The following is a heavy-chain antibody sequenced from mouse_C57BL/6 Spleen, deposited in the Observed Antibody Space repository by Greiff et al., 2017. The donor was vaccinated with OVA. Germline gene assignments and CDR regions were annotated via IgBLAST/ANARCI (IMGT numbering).Heavy chain of an antibody. Sequence: QVQLQQSGAELVRPGTSVKVSCKASGYAFTNYLIEWVKQRPGQGLEWIGVINPGSGGTNYNEKFKGKATLTADKSSSTAYMQLSSLTSEDSAVYFCARGELGRGYFDVWGTGTTVTVSS. D-gene: IGHD4-1*01. J-gene: IGHJ1*03. CDR3: ARGELGRGYFDV. CDR2: INPGSGGT. V-gene: IGHV1-54*01. CDR1: GYAFTNYL.